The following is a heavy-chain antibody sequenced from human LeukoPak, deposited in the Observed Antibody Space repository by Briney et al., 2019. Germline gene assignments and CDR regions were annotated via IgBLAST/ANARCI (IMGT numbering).Heavy chain of an antibody. CDR1: GYTFTSYY. CDR3: ASMYLGYCSSTSCYGPLDY. Sequence: ASVKLSCKASGYTFTSYYIHWGRQAPGQGLEWMGVINPSGGSTSYAQKFQCRVTMTRDMSTSTVYMELSSLRSVATAVYYCASMYLGYCSSTSCYGPLDYWGQGTLVTVSS. V-gene: IGHV1-46*01. D-gene: IGHD2-2*01. J-gene: IGHJ4*02. CDR2: INPSGGST.